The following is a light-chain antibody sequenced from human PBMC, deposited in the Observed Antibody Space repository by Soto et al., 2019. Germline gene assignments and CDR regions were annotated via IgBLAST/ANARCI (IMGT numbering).Light chain of an antibody. J-gene: IGKJ1*01. Sequence: IVLTQSPGTVSLSPGERATLSCRASQTGSSSYLAWYQQKPGQAPRLLIYGASTRATGIPDRFSGSGSWTDFTLTISRLEPEDSAVYFCQHYGSSQWTFGQWTFGQGTKVEIK. CDR1: QTGSSSY. CDR2: GAS. CDR3: QHYGSSQWTFGQWT. V-gene: IGKV3-20*01.